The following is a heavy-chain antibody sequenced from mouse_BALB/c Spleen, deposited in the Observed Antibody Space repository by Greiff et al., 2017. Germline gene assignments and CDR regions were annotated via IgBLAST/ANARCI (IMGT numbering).Heavy chain of an antibody. Sequence: EVQLQESGPGLVKPSQSLSLTCSVTGYSITSGYYWNWIRQFPGNKLEWMGYISYDGSNNYNPSLKNRISITRDTSKNQFFLKLNSVTTEDTATYYCAREGRYGSSPGYFDVWGAGTTVTVSS. CDR3: AREGRYGSSPGYFDV. J-gene: IGHJ1*01. CDR1: GYSITSGYY. CDR2: ISYDGSN. V-gene: IGHV3-6*02. D-gene: IGHD1-1*01.